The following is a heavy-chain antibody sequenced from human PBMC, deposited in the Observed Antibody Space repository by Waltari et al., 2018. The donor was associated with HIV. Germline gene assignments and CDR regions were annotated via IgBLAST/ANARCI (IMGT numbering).Heavy chain of an antibody. V-gene: IGHV5-51*01. J-gene: IGHJ4*02. CDR1: GYSFTSYW. CDR3: ARRPYCGGDCYYYFDY. Sequence: EVQLVQSGAEVKKPGESLKISCKGSGYSFTSYWIGWVRQMPGKGLEWMGIIYPVDSDTRYSPSFQGQVTISADKSISTAYLQWSSLKASDTAMYYCARRPYCGGDCYYYFDYWGQGTLVTVSS. CDR2: IYPVDSDT. D-gene: IGHD2-21*02.